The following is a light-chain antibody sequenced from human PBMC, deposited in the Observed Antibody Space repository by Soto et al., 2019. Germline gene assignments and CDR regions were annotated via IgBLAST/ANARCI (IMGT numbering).Light chain of an antibody. Sequence: EKVMTQSPATLFVSPGEGATVSCRASQSVSSNLAWYQQKPGQPPRLLIYEASTRAADTPVRFSGSGYGRQFTLTISSLHSGDFAVYFCHQYNDGPGGTFGQGTKVDIX. J-gene: IGKJ1*01. CDR3: HQYNDGPGGT. CDR1: QSVSSN. V-gene: IGKV3-15*01. CDR2: EAS.